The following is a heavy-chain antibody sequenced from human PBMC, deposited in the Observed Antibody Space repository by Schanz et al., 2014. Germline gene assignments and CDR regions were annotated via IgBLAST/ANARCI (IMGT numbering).Heavy chain of an antibody. CDR2: ISYDGNTK. D-gene: IGHD3-3*01. V-gene: IGHV3-30*19. Sequence: QVQLVESGGGVVQPGRSLRLSCAASGFTFRSYGMHWVRQAPGKGLEWVALISYDGNTKYYADSVKGRFTISRDNSKNTRYLQMNSLRADDTAVYYCARDLRVSHYDFWSGNDYWGQGTLVTVSS. CDR1: GFTFRSYG. J-gene: IGHJ4*02. CDR3: ARDLRVSHYDFWSGNDY.